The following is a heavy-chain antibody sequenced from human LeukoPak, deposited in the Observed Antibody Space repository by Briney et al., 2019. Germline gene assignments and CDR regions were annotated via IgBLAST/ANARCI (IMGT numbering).Heavy chain of an antibody. Sequence: GESLKISCKDSGYSFTSYWIGWVRQMLGKGLEWMGIIYPGDSDTRYSPSFQGQVTISADKSINTAYLQWSSLKASDTAIYYCARRGEAMDPFDCWGQGTLVTVSS. CDR1: GYSFTSYW. J-gene: IGHJ4*02. CDR3: ARRGEAMDPFDC. V-gene: IGHV5-51*01. D-gene: IGHD5-18*01. CDR2: IYPGDSDT.